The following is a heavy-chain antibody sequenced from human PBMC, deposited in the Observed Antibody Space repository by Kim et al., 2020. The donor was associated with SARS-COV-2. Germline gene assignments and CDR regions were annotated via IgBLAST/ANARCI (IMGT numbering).Heavy chain of an antibody. CDR2: LSPYDGDT. Sequence: ASVKVSCKTSGYTFTNYDISWVRQAPGQGLEWMGGLSPYDGDTKYAKKVQGRVTVTTDTSTSTAYMELRSLKSDDTAGYYCARESGSGRVLDYWGQGTLV. CDR3: ARESGSGRVLDY. J-gene: IGHJ4*02. D-gene: IGHD6-19*01. V-gene: IGHV1-18*01. CDR1: GYTFTNYD.